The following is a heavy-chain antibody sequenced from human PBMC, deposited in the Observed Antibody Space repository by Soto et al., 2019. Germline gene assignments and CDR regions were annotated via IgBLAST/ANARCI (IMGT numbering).Heavy chain of an antibody. CDR3: ARVGGALGELDY. J-gene: IGHJ4*02. CDR2: ISAYNGNT. CDR1: GYTFVTYG. D-gene: IGHD3-16*01. V-gene: IGHV1-18*01. Sequence: ASVKVSCKASGYTFVTYGISWVRQAPGQGLEWMGWISAYNGNTNYAQKLQSRVTMTTDTSTSTAYMELRSLRSDDTAIYYCARVGGALGELDYWGQGTLVTVSS.